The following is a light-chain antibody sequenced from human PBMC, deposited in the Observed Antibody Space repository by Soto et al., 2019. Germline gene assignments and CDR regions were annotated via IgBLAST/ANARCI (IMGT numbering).Light chain of an antibody. CDR3: QQYNNWPFT. V-gene: IGKV3-15*01. Sequence: EIVMTQSPATLSVSPGERATLSCRASQSISSNLAWYQQKPGQAPRLLIYGASTRATGIPATFSGSGSGTEFTLPISRMQSEDFAVYYCQQYNNWPFTFGPGTKVDI. J-gene: IGKJ3*01. CDR2: GAS. CDR1: QSISSN.